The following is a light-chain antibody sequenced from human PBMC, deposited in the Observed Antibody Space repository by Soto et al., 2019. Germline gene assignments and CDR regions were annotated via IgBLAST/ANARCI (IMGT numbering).Light chain of an antibody. CDR1: SGHSSYA. V-gene: IGLV4-69*01. Sequence: QPVLPQSPSASASLGASVKLTCTLSSGHSSYAIAWHQQQPEKGPRYLMKLNSDGSHSKGDGIPDRFSGSSSGTERYLTISSLQSEDEADYYCQTWSTGIRVFGGGTKLTVL. CDR2: LNSDGSH. CDR3: QTWSTGIRV. J-gene: IGLJ3*02.